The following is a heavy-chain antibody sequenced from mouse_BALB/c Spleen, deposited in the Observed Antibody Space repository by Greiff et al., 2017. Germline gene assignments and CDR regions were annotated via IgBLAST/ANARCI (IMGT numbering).Heavy chain of an antibody. V-gene: IGHV6-6*02. CDR3: TRPYGNSAWFAY. CDR1: GFTFSNYW. D-gene: IGHD2-1*01. Sequence: EVKVEESGGGLVQPGGSMKLSCVASGFTFSNYWMNWVRQSPEKGLEWVAEIRLKSNNNATHYAESVKGRFTISRDDSKSSVYLQMNNLRAEDTGIYYCTRPYGNSAWFAYWGQGTLVTVSA. CDR2: IRLKSNNNAT. J-gene: IGHJ3*01.